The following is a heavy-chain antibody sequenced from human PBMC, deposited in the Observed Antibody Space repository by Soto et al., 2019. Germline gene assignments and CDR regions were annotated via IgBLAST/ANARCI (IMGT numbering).Heavy chain of an antibody. J-gene: IGHJ3*02. CDR2: IWYDGSNK. D-gene: IGHD3-22*01. CDR1: GFTFSSYG. Sequence: GGSLRLSCAASGFTFSSYGMHWVRQAPGKGLEWVAVIWYDGSNKYYADSVKGRFTISRDNSKNTLYLQMNSLRAEDTAVYYCASSSPIDYYDSSGYYRDAFDIWGQGTMVTVSS. V-gene: IGHV3-33*01. CDR3: ASSSPIDYYDSSGYYRDAFDI.